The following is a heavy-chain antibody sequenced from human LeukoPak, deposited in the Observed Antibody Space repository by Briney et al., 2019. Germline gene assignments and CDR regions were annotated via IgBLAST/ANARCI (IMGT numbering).Heavy chain of an antibody. V-gene: IGHV1-2*02. J-gene: IGHJ6*03. CDR1: GYTFTDYY. Sequence: ASVKVSCKASGYTFTDYYLHWVRQAPGQGLEWMGWINPNSGGTNYAQKFQGRVTMTRDTSISTAYMELSRLRSDDTAVYYCARHGKPYCSGGSCYYYMDVWGKGTTVTISS. CDR3: ARHGKPYCSGGSCYYYMDV. D-gene: IGHD2-15*01. CDR2: INPNSGGT.